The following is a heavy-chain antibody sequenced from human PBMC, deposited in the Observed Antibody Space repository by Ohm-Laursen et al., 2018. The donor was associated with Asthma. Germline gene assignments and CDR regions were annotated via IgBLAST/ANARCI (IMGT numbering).Heavy chain of an antibody. CDR2: GGSYYDGGLK. V-gene: IGHV3-30-3*01. D-gene: IGHD3-9*01. J-gene: IGHJ5*02. CDR1: GFTFRSYA. Sequence: SSLRLSCAASGFTFRSYAMHWVRQAPGKGLEWVAVGGSYYDGGLKYYADSVKGRFTISRDNSKNTLYLQMNSLRAEDTAVYYCAREGQEYYDILTGQGGNWFDPWGQGTLVTVSS. CDR3: AREGQEYYDILTGQGGNWFDP.